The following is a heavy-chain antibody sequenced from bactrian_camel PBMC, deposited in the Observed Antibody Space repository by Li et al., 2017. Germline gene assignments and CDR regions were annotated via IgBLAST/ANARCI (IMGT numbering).Heavy chain of an antibody. V-gene: IGHV3-2*01. Sequence: QVQLVESGGGLLQPGGSLTLSCAASGFSFSNKYMSWVRQAPGKGLEWVSSIGHDSAPTYYSDSVKGRFAISRDNAENTVYLQMNSLKPEDTAVYYCATGRWRGILPRADFGYWGQGTQVTVS. D-gene: IGHD1*01. CDR3: ATGRWRGILPRADFGY. CDR2: IGHDSAPT. J-gene: IGHJ6*01. CDR1: GFSFSNKY.